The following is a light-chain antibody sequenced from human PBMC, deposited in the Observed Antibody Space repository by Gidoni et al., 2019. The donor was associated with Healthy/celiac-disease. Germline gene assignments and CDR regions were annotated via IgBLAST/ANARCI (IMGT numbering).Light chain of an antibody. J-gene: IGKJ3*01. CDR1: QSISSY. CDR2: AAS. V-gene: IGKV1-39*01. CDR3: QQSYSTPFT. Sequence: GDRVTITCRASQSISSYLNWYQQKPGKAPKLLIYAASSLQSGVPSRFGGSGSGTDFTLTISSLQPGDFATYYCQQSYSTPFTCGPGTKVDIK.